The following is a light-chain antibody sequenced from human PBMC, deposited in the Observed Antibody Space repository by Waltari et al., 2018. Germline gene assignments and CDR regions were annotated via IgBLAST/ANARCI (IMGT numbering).Light chain of an antibody. CDR1: QSVLYSSNSKNY. Sequence: DIVMTQSPDSLAVSLGERATINCKSSQSVLYSSNSKNYLAWYQNIPRQPPKLLIYWASTRESGVPDRFSGSGSGTDFTLTISSLHAEDVAVYYCQQYYTTPSFGQGTTLDIK. CDR2: WAS. J-gene: IGKJ2*01. CDR3: QQYYTTPS. V-gene: IGKV4-1*01.